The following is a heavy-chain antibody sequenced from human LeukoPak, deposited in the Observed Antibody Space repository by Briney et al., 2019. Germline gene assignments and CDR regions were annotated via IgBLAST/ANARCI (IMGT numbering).Heavy chain of an antibody. CDR2: IYYSGST. CDR1: GGSISSGDYY. Sequence: PSETLSLTCTVSGGSISSGDYYWSWIRQPPGKGLEWIGYIYYSGSTYYNPSLKSRVTISVDTSKNQFSLKLSSVTAADTAVYYCARGASRRFGEFFFDYWGQGTLVTVSS. CDR3: ARGASRRFGEFFFDY. D-gene: IGHD3-10*01. J-gene: IGHJ4*02. V-gene: IGHV4-30-4*01.